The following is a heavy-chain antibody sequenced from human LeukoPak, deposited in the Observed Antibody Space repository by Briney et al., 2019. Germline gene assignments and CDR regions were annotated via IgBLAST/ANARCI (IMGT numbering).Heavy chain of an antibody. CDR3: AIGNYRALY. D-gene: IGHD1-7*01. CDR2: ISSSGSNR. J-gene: IGHJ4*02. CDR1: GFTFGDYY. Sequence: GGSLRLSCAASGFTFGDYYMTWLRQAPGQGLEWVSYISSSGSNRYYADSVKGRFTISRDNAQNSLYLQMNSLRAEDSAVYYCAIGNYRALYWGQGTLVTVSS. V-gene: IGHV3-11*01.